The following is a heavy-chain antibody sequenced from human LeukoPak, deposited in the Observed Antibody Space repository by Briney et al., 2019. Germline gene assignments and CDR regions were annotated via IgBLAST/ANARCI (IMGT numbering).Heavy chain of an antibody. V-gene: IGHV4-38-2*01. D-gene: IGHD4-17*01. CDR3: ARVAAYASLDY. J-gene: IGHJ4*02. Sequence: SETLSLTCAVSGYSITAGYYWGWVRQPPGKGLEWIGSIYHTGSTYYNPSLKSRVTISLDTSENHFSLNLTSVTAADTAVYYCARVAAYASLDYWGKGILVTVSS. CDR1: GYSITAGYY. CDR2: IYHTGST.